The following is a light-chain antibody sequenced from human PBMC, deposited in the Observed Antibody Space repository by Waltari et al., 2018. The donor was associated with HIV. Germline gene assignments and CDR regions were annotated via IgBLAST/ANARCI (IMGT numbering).Light chain of an antibody. J-gene: IGLJ2*01. CDR1: SSDVGAYNF. CDR3: CSYAGNYIFD. V-gene: IGLV2-11*01. Sequence: SALTQPRSVSGSPGQSVTISCTGTSSDVGAYNFVSWYQQYPGKAPKLLIYDVKKRPSGVPDRFYGSKSDNTASLTISGLQAEDEADYYCCSYAGNYIFDFGGGTKLTVL. CDR2: DVK.